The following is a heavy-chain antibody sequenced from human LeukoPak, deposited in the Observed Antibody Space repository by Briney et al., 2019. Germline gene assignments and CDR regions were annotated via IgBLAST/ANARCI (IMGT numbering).Heavy chain of an antibody. CDR2: ISGNGGST. D-gene: IGHD3-22*01. J-gene: IGHJ4*02. CDR1: GFTFSSYA. CDR3: AKGLGYYDSSGYSR. Sequence: GGSLRLSCAASGFTFSSYAMSWVRQAPGKGLEWVSAISGNGGSTYYADSVKGRFTISRDNSRNTLYLQMNSLRAEDTALYYCAKGLGYYDSSGYSRWGQGTLVTVSS. V-gene: IGHV3-23*01.